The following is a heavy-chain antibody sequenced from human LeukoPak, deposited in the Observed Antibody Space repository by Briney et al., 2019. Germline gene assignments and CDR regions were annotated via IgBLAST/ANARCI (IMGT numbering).Heavy chain of an antibody. CDR2: IYGSGET. D-gene: IGHD2-21*02. V-gene: IGHV4-4*07. CDR1: GGSLNNYY. CDR3: TRDRGDYGSSDY. Sequence: SETLSLTCTVSGGSLNNYYWSWLRQPAGKGLEWIGRIYGSGETNHNPSLKSRVTMSVDTSKNQFSLKLSSVTAADTAVYYCTRDRGDYGSSDYWGQGTLVTVSS. J-gene: IGHJ4*02.